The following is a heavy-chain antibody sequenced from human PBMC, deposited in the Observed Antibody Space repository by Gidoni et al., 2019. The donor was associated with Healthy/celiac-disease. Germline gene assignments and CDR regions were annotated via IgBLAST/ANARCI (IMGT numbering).Heavy chain of an antibody. Sequence: EVQLVESGGGLVQPGGSLRLSCAASGFTFRSYWMSWVRQAPGKGLEWVANIKQDGSEKYYVDSVKGRFTISRDNAKNSLYLQMNSLRAEDTAVYYCARIDFWSGYYTDGMDVWGQGTTVTVSS. V-gene: IGHV3-7*03. CDR1: GFTFRSYW. J-gene: IGHJ6*02. CDR2: IKQDGSEK. CDR3: ARIDFWSGYYTDGMDV. D-gene: IGHD3-3*01.